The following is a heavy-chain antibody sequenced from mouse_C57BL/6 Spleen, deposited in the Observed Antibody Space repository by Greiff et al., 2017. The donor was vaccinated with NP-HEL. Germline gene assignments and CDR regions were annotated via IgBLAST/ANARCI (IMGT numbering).Heavy chain of an antibody. Sequence: DVQLQESGPELVKPGASVKIPCKASGYTFTDYNMDWVKQSHGKSLEWIGDINPNNGGTIYNQKFKGKAILTVDKSSSTAYMELRSLTSEDTAVYYCARGIWDYPFAYWGQGTLVTVSA. CDR2: INPNNGGT. CDR3: ARGIWDYPFAY. D-gene: IGHD2-4*01. V-gene: IGHV1-18*01. J-gene: IGHJ3*01. CDR1: GYTFTDYN.